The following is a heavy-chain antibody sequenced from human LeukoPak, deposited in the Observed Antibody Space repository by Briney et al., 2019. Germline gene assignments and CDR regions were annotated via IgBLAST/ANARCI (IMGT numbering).Heavy chain of an antibody. CDR2: IRSKAFGGTT. J-gene: IGHJ4*02. CDR1: GLTFGDYA. Sequence: GGSLRLSCTASGLTFGDYAMSWVRQAPGKGLEWVGFIRSKAFGGTTQYAASVKSRFTISRDDSKSIANLQLNSLKTEDTAVYFCTRGGITILGVITLWGQGTLVTVSS. V-gene: IGHV3-49*04. D-gene: IGHD3-3*01. CDR3: TRGGITILGVITL.